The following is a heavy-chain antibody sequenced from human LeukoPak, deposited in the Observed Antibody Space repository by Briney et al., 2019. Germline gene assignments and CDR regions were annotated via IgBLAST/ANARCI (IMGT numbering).Heavy chain of an antibody. D-gene: IGHD3-22*01. CDR3: ARVGGIRYYYDSSGYLNWFDP. CDR1: GGTFSSYA. Sequence: SVKVSCTASGGTFSSYAISWVRQAPGQGLEWMGGIIPIFGTANYAQKFQGRVTITADESTSTAYMELSSLRSEDTAVYYCARVGGIRYYYDSSGYLNWFDPWGQGTLVTVSS. CDR2: IIPIFGTA. V-gene: IGHV1-69*13. J-gene: IGHJ5*02.